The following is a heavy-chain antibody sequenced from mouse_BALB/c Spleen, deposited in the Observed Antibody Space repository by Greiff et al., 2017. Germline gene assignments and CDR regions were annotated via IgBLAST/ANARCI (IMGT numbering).Heavy chain of an antibody. Sequence: QVQLQQSGAELARPGASVKMSCKASGYTFTSYTMHWVKQRPGQGLEWIGYINPSSGYTNYNQKFKDKATLTADKSSSTAYMQLSSLTSEDSAVYYCTRGGYRDYYAMDYWGQGTSVTVSS. CDR2: INPSSGYT. V-gene: IGHV1-4*01. CDR1: GYTFTSYT. J-gene: IGHJ4*01. CDR3: TRGGYRDYYAMDY. D-gene: IGHD2-14*01.